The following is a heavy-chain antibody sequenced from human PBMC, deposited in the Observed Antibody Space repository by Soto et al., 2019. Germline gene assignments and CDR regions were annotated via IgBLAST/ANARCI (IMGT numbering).Heavy chain of an antibody. Sequence: ETLSLTCAVYGGSFSGYYWSWIRQPPGKGLEWIGEINHSGSTNHNPSLKSRVTISVDTSKNQFSLKLSSVTAADTAVYYCASIFATVVTSYNWFDPWGQGTLVTVSS. J-gene: IGHJ5*02. CDR2: INHSGST. CDR1: GGSFSGYY. D-gene: IGHD4-17*01. CDR3: ASIFATVVTSYNWFDP. V-gene: IGHV4-34*01.